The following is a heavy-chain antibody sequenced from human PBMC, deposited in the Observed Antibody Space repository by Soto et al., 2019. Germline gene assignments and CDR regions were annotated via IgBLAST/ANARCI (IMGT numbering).Heavy chain of an antibody. CDR1: GFTFSNYR. V-gene: IGHV3-21*01. Sequence: TGGSLRLSCAASGFTFSNYRMNWVRQAPGKGLEWVSSITTTIYIYYADSLKGRFTISRDNAKNSLYLQMNSLRAEDTAVYYCGRSFSTSPGVDYWGQGTLVTLSS. CDR2: ITTTIYI. J-gene: IGHJ4*02. CDR3: GRSFSTSPGVDY. D-gene: IGHD2-2*01.